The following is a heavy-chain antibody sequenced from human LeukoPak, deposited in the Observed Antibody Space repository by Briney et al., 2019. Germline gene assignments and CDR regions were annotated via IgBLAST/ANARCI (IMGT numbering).Heavy chain of an antibody. V-gene: IGHV3-23*01. CDR2: LSGGGGTT. J-gene: IGHJ4*02. CDR1: GFTFSSYA. Sequence: GGSLRLSCAASGFTFSSYAMSWVRQAPGKGLEWVSALSGGGGTTYYADSVKGRFTISRDNSKNTLYLQMNSLRAEDTAVYFCATYSSGWYELYWGQGTLVTVSS. D-gene: IGHD6-19*01. CDR3: ATYSSGWYELY.